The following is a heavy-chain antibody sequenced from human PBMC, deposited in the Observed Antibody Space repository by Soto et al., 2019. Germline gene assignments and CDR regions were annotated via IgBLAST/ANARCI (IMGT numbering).Heavy chain of an antibody. CDR2: ISGPGSVL. Sequence: QMQLVESGGGLVRSGGSLKLSCVSSGFTFSDYYMHWMRQAPGKGLEWVSCISGPGSVLSYADSVKGRFTISRDNAKDSLFLQVNNLRAEDTALYYCARGKYPGSVDVWGQGTMVTGSS. CDR1: GFTFSDYY. CDR3: ARGKYPGSVDV. V-gene: IGHV3-11*01. J-gene: IGHJ3*01.